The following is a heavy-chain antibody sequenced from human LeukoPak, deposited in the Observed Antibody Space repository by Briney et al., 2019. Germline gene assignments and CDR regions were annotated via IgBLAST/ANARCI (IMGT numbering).Heavy chain of an antibody. CDR1: GGSISSYY. V-gene: IGHV4-59*01. CDR3: ASLVVTAIPSHFDY. CDR2: IYYSGST. Sequence: SETLSLTCTVSGGSISSYYWSWIRQPPGKGLEWIGYIYYSGSTNYNPSLKSRVTISVDTSKNRFSLKLSSVTAADTAVYYCASLVVTAIPSHFDYWGQGTLVTVSS. D-gene: IGHD2-21*02. J-gene: IGHJ4*02.